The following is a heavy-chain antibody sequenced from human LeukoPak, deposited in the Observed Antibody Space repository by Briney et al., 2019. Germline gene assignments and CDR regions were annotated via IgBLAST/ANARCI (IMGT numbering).Heavy chain of an antibody. CDR2: INHSGST. V-gene: IGHV4-34*01. CDR1: GGSFSVYY. D-gene: IGHD2-15*01. J-gene: IGHJ4*02. CDR3: ARGGRVVVVAATRFPFDY. Sequence: PSETLSLTCAVDGGSFSVYYWSWIRQPPGRGLEWVGEINHSGSTNYNPSLNSRVTISVDTSKNQFSLKLSSLPPADPPVNNCARGGRVVVVAATRFPFDYWGQGTLVTVSS.